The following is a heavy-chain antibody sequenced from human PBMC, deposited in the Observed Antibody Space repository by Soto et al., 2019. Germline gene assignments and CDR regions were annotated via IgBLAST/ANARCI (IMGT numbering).Heavy chain of an antibody. D-gene: IGHD2-2*01. Sequence: PSETLSLTCTVSGGSISRGGYYWSWIRQHPGKGLEWIGYIYYTGSTLYNPSLKSRLTISVDTSKNQFSLKLSSVTAADTAVYFCAREDCSGTSCYFDYWGQGTLVTVSS. V-gene: IGHV4-31*03. CDR2: IYYTGST. CDR3: AREDCSGTSCYFDY. J-gene: IGHJ4*02. CDR1: GGSISRGGYY.